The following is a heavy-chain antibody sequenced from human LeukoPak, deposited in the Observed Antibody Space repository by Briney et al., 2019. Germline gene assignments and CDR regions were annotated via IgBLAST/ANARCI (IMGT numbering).Heavy chain of an antibody. CDR2: IYISGST. CDR1: GGSISSYY. Sequence: SETLSLTCSVSGGSISSYYWNWIRQPAGKGLELIGRIYISGSTNYNPSLKSRVTMSVDTSKNQFSLKLSSVTAADTAVYYCARDKSRTYGSADAFDIWGQGTMVTVSS. V-gene: IGHV4-4*07. CDR3: ARDKSRTYGSADAFDI. J-gene: IGHJ3*02. D-gene: IGHD3-10*01.